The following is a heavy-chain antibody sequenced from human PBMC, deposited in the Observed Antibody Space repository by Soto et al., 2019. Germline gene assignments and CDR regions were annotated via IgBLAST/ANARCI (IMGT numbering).Heavy chain of an antibody. CDR2: TYYRSKWYN. CDR3: ARVLRGWFDP. V-gene: IGHV6-1*01. Sequence: SQTLSLTCAISGDSVSSNSAAWNWIRQSPSRGLEWLGRTYYRSKWYNDYAVSVKSRITINPDTSKNQISLKLTSVTAADTAVYYCARVLRGWFDPWGQGTPVTVSS. CDR1: GDSVSSNSAA. J-gene: IGHJ5*02.